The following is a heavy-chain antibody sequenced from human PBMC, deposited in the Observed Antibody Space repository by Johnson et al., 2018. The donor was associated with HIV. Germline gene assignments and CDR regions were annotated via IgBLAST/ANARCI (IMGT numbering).Heavy chain of an antibody. CDR3: ARASAATKGNAFDI. D-gene: IGHD1-26*01. J-gene: IGHJ3*02. V-gene: IGHV3-30*04. Sequence: QVQLVESGGGVVQPGRSLRLSCVASGFTFSSYAMHWVRQAPGKGLEWVAVIWYDGSNKYYADSVKGRFTISRDNSKNTLYLQMNSLRAEDTAVYYCARASAATKGNAFDIWGQGTMVTVSS. CDR1: GFTFSSYA. CDR2: IWYDGSNK.